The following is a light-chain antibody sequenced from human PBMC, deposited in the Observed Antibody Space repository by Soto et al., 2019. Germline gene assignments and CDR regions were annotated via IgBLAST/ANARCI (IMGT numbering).Light chain of an antibody. V-gene: IGKV3-11*01. CDR2: DAS. Sequence: EIVLTQSPATLSLSPGERATLSCRASQSIRSYLAWFQHKPGQAPRLLIYDASNRATGIPARFSGSGSGTAFTLIISSLEPEDFAVYYCQQRSNWPTFGGGTKVEIK. CDR1: QSIRSY. CDR3: QQRSNWPT. J-gene: IGKJ4*01.